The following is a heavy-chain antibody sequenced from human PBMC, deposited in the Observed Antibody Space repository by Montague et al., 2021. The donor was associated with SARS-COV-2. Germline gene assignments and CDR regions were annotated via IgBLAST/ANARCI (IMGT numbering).Heavy chain of an antibody. CDR3: ARAQNTCFIANCVNYFEV. V-gene: IGHV4-59*01. Sequence: SETRSLTCEVSGGSISSYYWSWIRQSPGKGLEWIGYVHYTGSTKYNPSLKTRVTLPLDTPKNQFSLKLSSVTAADTAVYYCARAQNTCFIANCVNYFEVWGLGALVTVSS. CDR1: GGSISSYY. J-gene: IGHJ4*02. CDR2: VHYTGST. D-gene: IGHD1-1*01.